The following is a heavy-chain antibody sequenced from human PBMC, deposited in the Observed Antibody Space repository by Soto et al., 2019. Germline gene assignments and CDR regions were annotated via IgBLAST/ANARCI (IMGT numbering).Heavy chain of an antibody. CDR1: GFSFSSYS. Sequence: EVQLVESGGGLVQPGGSLRLSCGASGFSFSSYSMKWVRQAPGNGLEWLSYISSSSSSASYADSVKGRFIISRDNAKNSLYLQMNSLRAEDTAVYYCARDRGYGDIWGQGALVTVSS. CDR2: ISSSSSSA. V-gene: IGHV3-48*01. J-gene: IGHJ4*02. CDR3: ARDRGYGDI. D-gene: IGHD4-17*01.